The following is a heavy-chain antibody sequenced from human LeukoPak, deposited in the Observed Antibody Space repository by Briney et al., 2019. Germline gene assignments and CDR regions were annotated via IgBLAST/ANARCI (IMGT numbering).Heavy chain of an antibody. CDR3: ARDPVRGGDYYGMDV. Sequence: KTSETLSLTCTVSGGSISSGGYYWSWIRQHPGKGLEWIGYIYYSGSTYYNPSLKSRVTISVDTSKNQFSLKLSSVTAADTAVYYCARDPVRGGDYYGMDVWGQGTTVTVSS. V-gene: IGHV4-31*03. D-gene: IGHD3-10*01. J-gene: IGHJ6*02. CDR2: IYYSGST. CDR1: GGSISSGGYY.